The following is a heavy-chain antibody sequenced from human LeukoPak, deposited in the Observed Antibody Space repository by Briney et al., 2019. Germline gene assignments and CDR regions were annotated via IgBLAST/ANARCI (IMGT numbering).Heavy chain of an antibody. CDR1: GFTFSSCA. D-gene: IGHD2-2*01. CDR2: INDHGDTT. Sequence: PGGSLRLSCSASGFTFSSCAMHWVRQAPGMGLEYVSGINDHGDTTHYGDSVRGRVTISRDDSKNTVHLQMSSLRAEDTAVYYCVRGSAHTVVVPAVIPPGLDNWFDPWGQGTLVTVSS. J-gene: IGHJ5*02. V-gene: IGHV3-64D*09. CDR3: VRGSAHTVVVPAVIPPGLDNWFDP.